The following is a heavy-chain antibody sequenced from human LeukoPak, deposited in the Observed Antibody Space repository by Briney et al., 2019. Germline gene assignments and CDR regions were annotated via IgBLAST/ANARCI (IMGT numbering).Heavy chain of an antibody. J-gene: IGHJ4*02. V-gene: IGHV4-34*01. D-gene: IGHD3-16*01. CDR2: INHSGST. CDR1: GGSFSGYY. CDR3: ASGALNYVWGSSY. Sequence: SETLSLTCAVYGGSFSGYYWSWIRQPPGKGLEWLGEINHSGSTNYNPSLKSRVTISVDTSKNQFSLKLSSVTAADTAVYYCASGALNYVWGSSYWGQGTLVTVSS.